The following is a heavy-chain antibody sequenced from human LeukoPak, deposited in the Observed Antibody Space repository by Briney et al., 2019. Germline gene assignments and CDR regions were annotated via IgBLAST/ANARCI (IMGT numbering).Heavy chain of an antibody. CDR1: GFTFSSYA. Sequence: GGSLRLSCAASGFTFSSYAMSWVRQAPGKGLEWVSAISGSGGSTYYADSVKGRFTIPRDNSKNTLYLQMNSLRAEDTAAYYCAKEGETIAAAGPYYFDYWGQGTLVTVSS. V-gene: IGHV3-23*01. J-gene: IGHJ4*02. CDR3: AKEGETIAAAGPYYFDY. CDR2: ISGSGGST. D-gene: IGHD6-13*01.